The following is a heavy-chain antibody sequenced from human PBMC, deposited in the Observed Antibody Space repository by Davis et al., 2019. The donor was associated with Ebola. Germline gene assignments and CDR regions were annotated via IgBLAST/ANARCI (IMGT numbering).Heavy chain of an antibody. V-gene: IGHV3-30*03. D-gene: IGHD6-19*01. J-gene: IGHJ4*02. Sequence: GGSLRLSCAASELTFSIYGMHWVRQAPDKGLEWVAVISYDGSTEYYADSVKGRFTISRDNSKNTLFLQMSNLRAEDTAVYYCARDLRIEQWLALGYFDYWGQGTLVTVSS. CDR2: ISYDGSTE. CDR3: ARDLRIEQWLALGYFDY. CDR1: ELTFSIYG.